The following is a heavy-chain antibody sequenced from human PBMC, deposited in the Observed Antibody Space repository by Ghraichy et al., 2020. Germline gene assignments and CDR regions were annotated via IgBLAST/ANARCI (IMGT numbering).Heavy chain of an antibody. J-gene: IGHJ4*02. CDR3: AKTPPKDRVWFGEPEGSYFDY. CDR2: ISGSGGST. Sequence: GGSLRLSCAASGFTFSSYAMSWVRQAPGKGLEWVSAISGSGGSTYYADSVKGRFTISRDNSKNTLYLQMNSLRAEDTAVYYCAKTPPKDRVWFGEPEGSYFDYWGQGTLVTVSS. CDR1: GFTFSSYA. V-gene: IGHV3-23*01. D-gene: IGHD3-10*01.